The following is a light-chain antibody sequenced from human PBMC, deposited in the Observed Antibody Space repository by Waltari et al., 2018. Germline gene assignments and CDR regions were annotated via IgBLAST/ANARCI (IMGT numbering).Light chain of an antibody. Sequence: WYQQHRGKAPKLIIFDVIRRPSGVSYRFSGSKSGNTASLTISGLQTEDEADYYCASYTSSNTLLFGGGTTLTVL. J-gene: IGLJ2*01. V-gene: IGLV2-14*04. CDR2: DVI. CDR3: ASYTSSNTLL.